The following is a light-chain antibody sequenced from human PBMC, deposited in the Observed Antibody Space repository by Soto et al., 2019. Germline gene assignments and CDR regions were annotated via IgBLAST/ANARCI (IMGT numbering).Light chain of an antibody. V-gene: IGKV2-28*01. CDR2: LAS. J-gene: IGKJ3*01. CDR1: QSLLHRNGNSY. CDR3: MQALQSSFT. Sequence: DIVMTQSPLSLSVTPGEAASISCRCSQSLLHRNGNSYLDWYLQRPGQSPQLLISLASNRASGVPDRFSGSGSGTYFTLHIIRVEAEDVGVYYCMQALQSSFTFGPGTKVDL.